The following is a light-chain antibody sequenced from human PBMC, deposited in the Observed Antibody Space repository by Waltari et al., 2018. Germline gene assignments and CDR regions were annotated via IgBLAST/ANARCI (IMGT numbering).Light chain of an antibody. CDR2: GTS. V-gene: IGKV3-20*01. J-gene: IGKJ4*01. CDR1: QSVTSIS. CDR3: QQYDGEVVT. Sequence: EIVLTQSPGTLSLSPGERATLSCRASQSVTSISLSWYQQKLVQDPRPLIYGTSSRATCTPDRFSGSVSGTDFTLTISRLEPEDVAVYYCQQYDGEVVTFGGGTKVEI.